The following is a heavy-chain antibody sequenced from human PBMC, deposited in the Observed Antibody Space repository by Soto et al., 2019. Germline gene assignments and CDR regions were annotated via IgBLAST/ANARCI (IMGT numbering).Heavy chain of an antibody. V-gene: IGHV1-2*04. CDR2: INPNSGGT. CDR1: GYTFTGYY. Sequence: ASVKVSCKASGYTFTGYYMHWVRQAPGQGLEWMGWINPNSGGTNYAQKFQGWVTMTRDKSISTAYMELSRLRSDDTAVYYCAREGRSTRYFDIWGQGTMVTVSS. CDR3: AREGRSTRYFDI. J-gene: IGHJ3*02.